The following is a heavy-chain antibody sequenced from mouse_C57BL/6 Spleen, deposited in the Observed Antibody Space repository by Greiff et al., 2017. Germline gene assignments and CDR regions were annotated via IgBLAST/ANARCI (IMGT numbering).Heavy chain of an antibody. CDR3: ARYYGSSDAMDY. J-gene: IGHJ4*01. D-gene: IGHD1-1*01. CDR2: IYPGSGST. Sequence: QVQLQQPGAELVKPGASVKMSCKASGYTFTSYWLTWVKQRPGQGLEWIGDIYPGSGSTNYNEKFKSKATLTVDTSSSTAYMQLSSLTSEDSAVYYCARYYGSSDAMDYWGQGTSVTVSS. V-gene: IGHV1-55*01. CDR1: GYTFTSYW.